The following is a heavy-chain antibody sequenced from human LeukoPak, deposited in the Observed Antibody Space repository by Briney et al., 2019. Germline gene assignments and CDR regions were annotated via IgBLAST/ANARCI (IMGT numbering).Heavy chain of an antibody. CDR2: IKSKSDGGTT. CDR1: GFTFSNAW. J-gene: IGHJ4*02. Sequence: GGSLRLSCAASGFTFSNAWMTWVRQAPGKGLEWVGRIKSKSDGGTTDYAEPVKGRFTISRDDSKNTPYLQMTSLKTEDTAVYYCSTAPSKVDYWGQGTLVTVSS. V-gene: IGHV3-15*01. CDR3: STAPSKVDY.